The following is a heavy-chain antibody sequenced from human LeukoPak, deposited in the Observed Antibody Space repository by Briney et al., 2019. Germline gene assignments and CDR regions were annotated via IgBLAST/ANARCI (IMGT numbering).Heavy chain of an antibody. CDR2: FDPEDGET. CDR1: GYTLTELS. V-gene: IGHV1-24*01. Sequence: ASVKVSCKVSGYTLTELSMHWVRQAPGKGLEWMGGFDPEDGETIYAQKFQGRVTMTEDTSTDTAYMELSSLRSEDTAVYYCATVLFYVWGSYRSFDYWGQGTLVTVSS. J-gene: IGHJ4*02. CDR3: ATVLFYVWGSYRSFDY. D-gene: IGHD3-16*02.